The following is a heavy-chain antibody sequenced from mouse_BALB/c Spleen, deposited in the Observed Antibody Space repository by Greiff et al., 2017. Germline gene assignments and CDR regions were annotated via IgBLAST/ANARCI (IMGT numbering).Heavy chain of an antibody. Sequence: VQLTESGPSLVKPSQTLSLTCSVTGDSITSGYWNWIRKFPGNKLEYMGYISYSGSTYYNPSLKSRISITRDTSKNQYYLQLNSVTTEDTATYYCARSYYDYDGRSNYAMDYWGQGTSVTVSS. CDR1: GDSITSGY. J-gene: IGHJ4*01. CDR2: ISYSGST. CDR3: ARSYYDYDGRSNYAMDY. D-gene: IGHD2-4*01. V-gene: IGHV3-8*02.